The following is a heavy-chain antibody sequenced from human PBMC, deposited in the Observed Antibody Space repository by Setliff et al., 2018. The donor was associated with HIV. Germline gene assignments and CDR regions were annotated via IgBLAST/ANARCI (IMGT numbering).Heavy chain of an antibody. J-gene: IGHJ4*02. CDR1: GGSISSHY. CDR3: ARHHPGGIAAAGLDY. CDR2: IYTSGST. D-gene: IGHD6-13*01. Sequence: LSLTCTVSGGSISSHYWSWIRQPAGKGLEWIGRIYTSGSTNYNPSLKSRVTISVDTSRNQFSLRLNSVTAADTAVYYCARHHPGGIAAAGLDYWGQGTLVTVSS. V-gene: IGHV4-4*07.